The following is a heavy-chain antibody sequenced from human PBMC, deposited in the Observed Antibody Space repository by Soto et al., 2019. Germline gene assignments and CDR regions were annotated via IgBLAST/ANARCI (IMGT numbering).Heavy chain of an antibody. V-gene: IGHV3-21*01. Sequence: GGSLSLSGIASGVTFRSYSMTWFRQAPVKGLEWVSSISSSSSYIYYADSVKGRFTISRDNAKNALYLKMNSLRAEDTAVYYCAREERIPRYYYYYGMDVWGQGTTVTVS. J-gene: IGHJ6*02. CDR1: GVTFRSYS. D-gene: IGHD2-15*01. CDR3: AREERIPRYYYYYGMDV. CDR2: ISSSSSYI.